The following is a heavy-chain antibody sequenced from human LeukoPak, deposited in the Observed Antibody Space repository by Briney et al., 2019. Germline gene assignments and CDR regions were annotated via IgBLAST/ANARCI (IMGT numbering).Heavy chain of an antibody. CDR1: GFTFSSYW. CDR2: IKQDGSEK. Sequence: GGSLRLSCAASGFTFSSYWMSWVRQAPGKGLEWVANIKQDGSEKYYVDSAKGRFTISRDNAKNSLYLQMNSLRAEGTAVYYCARDQVGATGTFDYWGQGTLVTVSS. J-gene: IGHJ4*02. D-gene: IGHD1-26*01. CDR3: ARDQVGATGTFDY. V-gene: IGHV3-7*01.